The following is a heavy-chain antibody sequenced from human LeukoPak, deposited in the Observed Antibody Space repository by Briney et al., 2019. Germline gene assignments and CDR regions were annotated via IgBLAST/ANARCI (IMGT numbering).Heavy chain of an antibody. V-gene: IGHV3-30*02. J-gene: IGHJ6*03. Sequence: GGSLRLSCAASGFTFSNYGMHWVRQAPGKGLEWVAFIRSDGSTEYYADSVKGRVTISRDNSENTLHLQMSSLRPEDTAVYYCAKAYGSGKSYYMDVWGKGTTVTVSS. CDR3: AKAYGSGKSYYMDV. CDR2: IRSDGSTE. CDR1: GFTFSNYG. D-gene: IGHD3-10*01.